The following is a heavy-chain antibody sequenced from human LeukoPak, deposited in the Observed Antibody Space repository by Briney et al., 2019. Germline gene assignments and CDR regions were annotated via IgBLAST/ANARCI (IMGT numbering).Heavy chain of an antibody. CDR2: FDPEDGET. CDR1: GYTLTELS. J-gene: IGHJ4*02. Sequence: GASVKVSCKVSGYTLTELSMHWVRQAPGKGLEWMGGFDPEDGETIYAQKFQGRVTMTEDTSTDTAYMELSSLRSEDTAVYYCATWVRLRFLEWPFDNWGQGTLVTVSS. V-gene: IGHV1-24*01. D-gene: IGHD3-3*01. CDR3: ATWVRLRFLEWPFDN.